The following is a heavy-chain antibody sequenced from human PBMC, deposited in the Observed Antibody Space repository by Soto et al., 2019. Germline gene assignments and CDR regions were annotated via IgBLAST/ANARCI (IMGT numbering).Heavy chain of an antibody. CDR1: GWSFSVYY. CDR2: INHSGST. J-gene: IGHJ6*03. V-gene: IGHV4-34*01. CDR3: ARTLHYYYYMDV. Sequence: SETLSLTCAVYGWSFSVYYWSWIRQPPGKGLEWIGEINHSGSTNYNPSLKSRVTISVDTSKNQFSLKLSSVTAADTAVYYCARTLHYYYYMDVWGKGTTVTVSS.